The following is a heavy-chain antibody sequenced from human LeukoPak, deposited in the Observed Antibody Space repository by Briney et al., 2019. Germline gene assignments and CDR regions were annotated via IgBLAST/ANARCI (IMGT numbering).Heavy chain of an antibody. D-gene: IGHD3-10*01. CDR3: ARGHGRGDYYYYMDV. Sequence: ASVKVSCKASGYTFTGYYMHWVRQAPGQGLEWMGWINPNSGGTNYAQKLQGRVTMTRDTSISTAYMELSRLRSDDTAVYYCARGHGRGDYYYYMDVWGKGTTVTVSS. CDR2: INPNSGGT. CDR1: GYTFTGYY. V-gene: IGHV1-2*02. J-gene: IGHJ6*03.